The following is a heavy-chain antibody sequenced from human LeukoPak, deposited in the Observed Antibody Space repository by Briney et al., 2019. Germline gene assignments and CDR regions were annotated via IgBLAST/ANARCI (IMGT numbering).Heavy chain of an antibody. CDR3: ARDRARWAVAGTLSWGY. CDR1: GGTFSSYA. V-gene: IGHV1-69*05. CDR2: IIPIFGTA. J-gene: IGHJ4*02. Sequence: ASVKVSCKASGGTFSSYAISWVRQAPGQGLEWMGGIIPIFGTANYAQKLQGRVTMTTDTSTSTAYMELRSLRSDDTAVYYCARDRARWAVAGTLSWGYWGQGTLVTVSS. D-gene: IGHD6-19*01.